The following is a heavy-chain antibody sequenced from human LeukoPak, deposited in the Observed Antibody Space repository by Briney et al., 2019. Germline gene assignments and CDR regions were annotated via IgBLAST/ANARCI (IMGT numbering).Heavy chain of an antibody. CDR2: ISSSGSTI. CDR3: ARWGSGSYDY. CDR1: GFTFSSYE. Sequence: GGSLRLSCAASGFTFSSYEMNWVRQAPGKGLEWVSYISSSGSTIYYADSVKGRFTISRDNSKNTLYLQMNSLRAEDTAVYYCARWGSGSYDYWGQGTLVTVSS. D-gene: IGHD1-26*01. V-gene: IGHV3-48*03. J-gene: IGHJ4*02.